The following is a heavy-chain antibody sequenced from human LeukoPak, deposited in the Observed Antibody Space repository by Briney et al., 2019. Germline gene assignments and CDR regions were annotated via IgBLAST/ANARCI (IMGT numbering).Heavy chain of an antibody. CDR3: ATRQERVRESWFDP. CDR2: INPNSGGT. J-gene: IGHJ5*02. D-gene: IGHD1-26*01. CDR1: GYTFTGYY. Sequence: ASVKVSCKASGYTFTGYYMHWVRQAPGQGLEWMGRINPNSGGTNYAQKFQGRVTMTRDTSISTAYMELSRLRSDDTAVYYCATRQERVRESWFDPWGQGTLVTVSS. V-gene: IGHV1-2*06.